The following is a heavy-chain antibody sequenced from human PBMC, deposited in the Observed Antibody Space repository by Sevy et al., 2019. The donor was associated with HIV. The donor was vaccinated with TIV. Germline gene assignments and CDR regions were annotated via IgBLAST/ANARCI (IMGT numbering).Heavy chain of an antibody. CDR1: GFTFSNAW. D-gene: IGHD3-22*01. V-gene: IGHV3-15*01. CDR2: IKSKIDGEKT. Sequence: GGSLRLSCAVSGFTFSNAWMNWVRQAPGTGLQWVGLIKSKIDGEKTDYVAPVKGRFTISRDDSTKTLYLQMNSLKTEDTGVYYCATAPGYYDSAPFDYWGPGTLVTVSS. CDR3: ATAPGYYDSAPFDY. J-gene: IGHJ4*02.